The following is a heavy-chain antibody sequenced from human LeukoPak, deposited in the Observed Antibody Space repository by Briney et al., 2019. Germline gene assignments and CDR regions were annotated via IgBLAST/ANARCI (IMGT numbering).Heavy chain of an antibody. CDR2: ISGSGGST. V-gene: IGHV3-23*01. CDR1: GFTFSSYG. CDR3: AKSSPSGWYGEIFDY. Sequence: GGSLRLSCAASGFTFSSYGMSWVRQAPGKGLEWVSAISGSGGSTYYADSVKGRFTISRDNSKNTLYLQMNSLRAEDTAVYYCAKSSPSGWYGEIFDYWGQGTLVTVSS. J-gene: IGHJ4*02. D-gene: IGHD6-19*01.